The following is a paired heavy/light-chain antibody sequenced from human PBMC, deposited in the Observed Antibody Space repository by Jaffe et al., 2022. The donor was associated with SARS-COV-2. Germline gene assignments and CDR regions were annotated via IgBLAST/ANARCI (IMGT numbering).Heavy chain of an antibody. V-gene: IGHV4-39*01. CDR1: GGSISSSSYY. D-gene: IGHD1-1*01. Sequence: QLQLQESGPGLVKPSETLSLTCSVSGGSISSSSYYWGWIRQPPGKGLECIGTIYYGGGTSYNPSLRSRVTISVDTSKDQFSLKLTSVTAADTAVYYCARFSLRITTRAFDIWGQGTMVTVSS. CDR2: IYYGGGT. CDR3: ARFSLRITTRAFDI. J-gene: IGHJ3*02.
Light chain of an antibody. J-gene: IGLJ2*01. CDR2: DVS. CDR1: SSDVGDYKY. V-gene: IGLV2-14*03. CDR3: SSYTSNSRVV. Sequence: QSALTQPASVSGSPGQSITISCTGTSSDVGDYKYVSWYQQHPGKAPKLMIYDVSNRPSGVSNRFSGSKSGNSASLTISGLQAEDEADYYCSSYTSNSRVVFGGGTKLTVL.